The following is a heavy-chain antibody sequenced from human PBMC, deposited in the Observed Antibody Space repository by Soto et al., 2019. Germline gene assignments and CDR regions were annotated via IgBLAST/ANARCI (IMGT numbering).Heavy chain of an antibody. CDR3: ARGWSPDYYYYYGMDV. V-gene: IGHV5-10-1*01. Sequence: GESPKISCKGSGYSFTSYWISWVRQMPGKGLEWMGRIDPSDSYTNYSPSFQGHVTISADKSISTAYLQWSSLKASDTAMYYCARGWSPDYYYYYGMDVWGQGTTGTVSS. J-gene: IGHJ6*02. CDR1: GYSFTSYW. D-gene: IGHD6-19*01. CDR2: IDPSDSYT.